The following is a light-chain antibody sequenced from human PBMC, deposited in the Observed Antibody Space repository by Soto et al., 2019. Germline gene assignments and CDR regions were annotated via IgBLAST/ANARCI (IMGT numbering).Light chain of an antibody. CDR3: VLYMGSGAYL. Sequence: QTVVIQESSLSVSPGGTVTLTCGLRSAPISTTYYPAWYQQTPGQAPSTLIYSTNTRSSGVPDRFSGSIRGNKAALTVTGAQAEDEAEYHCVLYMGSGAYLFGPGTKVTVL. CDR1: SAPISTTYY. J-gene: IGLJ1*01. V-gene: IGLV8-61*01. CDR2: STN.